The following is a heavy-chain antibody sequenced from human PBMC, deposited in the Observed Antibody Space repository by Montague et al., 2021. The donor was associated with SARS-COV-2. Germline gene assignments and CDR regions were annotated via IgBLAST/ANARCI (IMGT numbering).Heavy chain of an antibody. CDR2: ISYDGSNK. CDR3: AKDVGLRNFFDY. D-gene: IGHD1-26*01. V-gene: IGHV3-30*18. J-gene: IGHJ4*02. CDR1: GFTFSSYD. Sequence: SLRLSCAASGFTFSSYDMHWVRQAPGKELEWVAVISYDGSNKYYADSVKGRFTISRDNSKNTLYLQMNSLRAEDTAVYYCAKDVGLRNFFDYWGQGTLVTVSS.